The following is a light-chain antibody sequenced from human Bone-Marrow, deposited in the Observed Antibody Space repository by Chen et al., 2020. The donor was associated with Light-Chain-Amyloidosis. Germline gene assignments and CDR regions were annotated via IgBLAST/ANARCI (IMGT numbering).Light chain of an antibody. V-gene: IGLV4-69*01. CDR2: LNSDGSH. CDR1: SGHSSYA. J-gene: IGLJ3*02. CDR3: QTWDTGIVM. Sequence: QLVLTQSPSASASLGASVKLTCTLSSGHSSYAIAWHQQQPEKGPRYLMNLNSDGSHNKGDGLPDRFSGSSSGAERYLTIARLQSEDEADYYCQTWDTGIVMFGGGTKLTLL.